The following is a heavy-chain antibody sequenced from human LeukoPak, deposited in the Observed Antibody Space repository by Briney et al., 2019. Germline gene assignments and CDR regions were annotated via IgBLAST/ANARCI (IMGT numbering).Heavy chain of an antibody. Sequence: PSETLSLTCAVYGGSFSGYYWSWIRQPPGKGLEWIGEINHSGSTNYNPSLKSRVTISVDTSKNQFSLKLSSVTAADTAVYYCARGGYYDSSGYYPRAEFDYWGQGTLVTVSS. CDR1: GGSFSGYY. J-gene: IGHJ4*02. D-gene: IGHD3-22*01. V-gene: IGHV4-34*01. CDR2: INHSGST. CDR3: ARGGYYDSSGYYPRAEFDY.